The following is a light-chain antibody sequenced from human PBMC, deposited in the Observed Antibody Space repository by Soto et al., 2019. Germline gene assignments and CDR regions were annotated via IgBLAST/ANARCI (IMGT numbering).Light chain of an antibody. CDR2: DVS. CDR1: SSDVGAYKY. Sequence: QSALTQPASVSGSPGQSITISCTGTSSDVGAYKYVSWYQLHPGKAPKLVIYDVSNRPSGVSNRFSGSKSGNTASLTISGLQAEDEADYYCSLYTSSSFPVIYGGGTKLTVL. V-gene: IGLV2-14*03. J-gene: IGLJ2*01. CDR3: SLYTSSSFPVI.